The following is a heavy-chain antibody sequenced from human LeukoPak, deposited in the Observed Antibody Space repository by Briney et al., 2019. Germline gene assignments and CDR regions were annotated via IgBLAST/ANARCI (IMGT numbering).Heavy chain of an antibody. V-gene: IGHV1-69*13. CDR3: ARGPGYSGYDSPGWYTIRFDY. Sequence: GASVKVSCKASGGTFSSYAISWVRQAPGQGLEWMGGIIPIFGTANYAQKFQGRVTITAAESTSTAYMELSSLRSEDTAVYYCARGPGYSGYDSPGWYTIRFDYWGQGTLVTVSS. CDR2: IIPIFGTA. J-gene: IGHJ4*02. CDR1: GGTFSSYA. D-gene: IGHD5-12*01.